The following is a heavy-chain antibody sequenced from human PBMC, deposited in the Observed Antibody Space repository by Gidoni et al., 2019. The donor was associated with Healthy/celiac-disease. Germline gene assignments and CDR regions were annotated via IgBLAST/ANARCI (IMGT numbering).Heavy chain of an antibody. D-gene: IGHD3-10*01. Sequence: QVQLVECGGGVVQPGRSLRLSCAASGFTFSTDGMHWVRPAPGKGLEWVAFISYDGRYKYYADSVKGRFTISRDNSKNTLYLQMNSLSAEYPAVYYFAKYGEGCYYPPYFDYWGQGTLVTVSS. CDR2: ISYDGRYK. CDR3: AKYGEGCYYPPYFDY. J-gene: IGHJ4*02. CDR1: GFTFSTDG. V-gene: IGHV3-30*18.